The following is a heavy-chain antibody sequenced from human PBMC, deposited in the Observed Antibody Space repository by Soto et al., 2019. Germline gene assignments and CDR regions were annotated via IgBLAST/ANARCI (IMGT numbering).Heavy chain of an antibody. J-gene: IGHJ6*02. Sequence: EVQLVESGGGLVQPGGSLRLSCAASGFTFSSYSMNWVRQAPGKGLEWVSYISSSSSTIYYADSVKGRFTISRDNAKNSLYLQMNSLRDEDTAVYYCARDEEGSSGWSNYYYYGMDVWGQGTTVTVSS. CDR3: ARDEEGSSGWSNYYYYGMDV. D-gene: IGHD6-19*01. V-gene: IGHV3-48*02. CDR1: GFTFSSYS. CDR2: ISSSSSTI.